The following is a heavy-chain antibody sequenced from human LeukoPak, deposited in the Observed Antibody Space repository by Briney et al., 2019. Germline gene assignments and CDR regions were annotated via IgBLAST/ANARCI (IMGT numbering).Heavy chain of an antibody. CDR3: ARDLRGYYGSGSYSHFDY. Sequence: SETLSLTCTVSGGSISSGDYYWSWIRQHPGKGLEWIGYIYYSGSTYYNPSLKSRVTISVDTSKNQFSLKLSSVTAADTAVYYCARDLRGYYGSGSYSHFDYWGQGTLVTVSS. CDR2: IYYSGST. CDR1: GGSISSGDYY. J-gene: IGHJ4*02. D-gene: IGHD3-10*01. V-gene: IGHV4-31*03.